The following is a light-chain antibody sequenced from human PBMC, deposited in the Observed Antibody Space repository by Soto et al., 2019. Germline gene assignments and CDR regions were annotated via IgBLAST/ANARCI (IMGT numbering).Light chain of an antibody. CDR2: AAS. Sequence: DIQMTQSPSSLSASVGDRVTITCRASQSISNYLNWYQQKPGKAPKLLMYAASSLQSGVPSRFSGSGSGTDFTLTISSRQPEDFATYYCQQSYSTPRTFGHGTKVEIK. CDR3: QQSYSTPRT. CDR1: QSISNY. J-gene: IGKJ1*01. V-gene: IGKV1-39*01.